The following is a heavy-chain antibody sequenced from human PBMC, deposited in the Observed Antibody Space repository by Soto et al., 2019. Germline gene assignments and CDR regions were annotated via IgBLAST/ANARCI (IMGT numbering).Heavy chain of an antibody. D-gene: IGHD6-13*01. CDR2: IIPIFGTA. V-gene: IGHV1-69*13. CDR3: ARGRGAYSSHPGYYYYGMDV. CDR1: GGTFSSYA. Sequence: GASVKVSCKASGGTFSSYAISWVRQAPGQGLEWVGGIIPIFGTANYAQKFQGRVTITADESTSTAYMELSSLRSEDTAVYYCARGRGAYSSHPGYYYYGMDVWGQGTTVTVS. J-gene: IGHJ6*02.